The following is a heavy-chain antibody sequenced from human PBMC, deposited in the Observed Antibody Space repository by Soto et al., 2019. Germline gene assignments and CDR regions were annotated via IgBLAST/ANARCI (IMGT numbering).Heavy chain of an antibody. CDR3: TKGGGSLNGFFNMDY. Sequence: PGGSLRLSCAASGFTFDDYAMHWVRQAPGKGLEWVSGISWNSDNIGYGDSVKGRFTISRDNAKNSLYLQMNSLRAEDTALYYCTKGGGSLNGFFNMDYWGQGTLVTVSS. J-gene: IGHJ4*02. CDR1: GFTFDDYA. CDR2: ISWNSDNI. V-gene: IGHV3-9*01. D-gene: IGHD3-3*01.